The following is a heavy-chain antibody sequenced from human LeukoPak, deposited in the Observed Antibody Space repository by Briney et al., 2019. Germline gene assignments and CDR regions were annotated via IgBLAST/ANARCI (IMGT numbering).Heavy chain of an antibody. J-gene: IGHJ4*02. CDR3: ARDRTGPDYDILTGYYRGLGY. CDR2: ISAYNGNT. D-gene: IGHD3-9*01. CDR1: GYTFTGYY. Sequence: PWASVKVSCKASGYTFTGYYMHWVRQAPGQGLEWMGWISAYNGNTNYAQKLQGRVTMTTDTSTSTAYMELRSLRSDDTAVYYCARDRTGPDYDILTGYYRGLGYWGQGTLVTVSS. V-gene: IGHV1-18*04.